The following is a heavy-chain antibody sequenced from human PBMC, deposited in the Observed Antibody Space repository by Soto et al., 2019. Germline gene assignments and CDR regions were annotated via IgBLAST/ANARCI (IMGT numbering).Heavy chain of an antibody. CDR3: AGGVYYYDSSGYFRLLSSIDY. CDR1: GVTFSSYA. Sequence: GASVKVSCKASGVTFSSYAISWVRQAPGQGLEWMGGIIPIFGTANYAQKFQGRVTITADESTSTAYMELSSLRSEDTAVYYCAGGVYYYDSSGYFRLLSSIDYWGQGTLVTV. D-gene: IGHD3-22*01. CDR2: IIPIFGTA. V-gene: IGHV1-69*13. J-gene: IGHJ4*02.